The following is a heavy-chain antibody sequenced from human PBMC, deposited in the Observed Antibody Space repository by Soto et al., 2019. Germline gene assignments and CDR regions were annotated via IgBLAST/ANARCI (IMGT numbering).Heavy chain of an antibody. Sequence: GESLKISFKGSGYSFTTYWIGWVRQMPGKGLEWMGIIYPGDSDTRYSPSFRGQVTISADKSISTAYLQWSSLKASDTAMYYCATGGYCSSTSCYNFFDYWGQGTLVTVSS. D-gene: IGHD2-2*02. J-gene: IGHJ4*02. CDR1: GYSFTTYW. V-gene: IGHV5-51*01. CDR2: IYPGDSDT. CDR3: ATGGYCSSTSCYNFFDY.